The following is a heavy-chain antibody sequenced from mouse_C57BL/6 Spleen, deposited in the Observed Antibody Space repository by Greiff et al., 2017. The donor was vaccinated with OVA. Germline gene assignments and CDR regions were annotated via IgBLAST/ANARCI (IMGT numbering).Heavy chain of an antibody. CDR1: GFTFSDYG. CDR3: AKTTVVATDYFDY. Sequence: DVKLVESGGGLVKPGGSLKLSCAASGFTFSDYGMHWVRQAPEKGLEWVAYISSGSSNIYYADTVKGRFTISRDNAKNTLFLQMTSLRSEDTAMYYCAKTTVVATDYFDYWGQGTTLTVSS. V-gene: IGHV5-17*01. J-gene: IGHJ2*01. CDR2: ISSGSSNI. D-gene: IGHD1-1*01.